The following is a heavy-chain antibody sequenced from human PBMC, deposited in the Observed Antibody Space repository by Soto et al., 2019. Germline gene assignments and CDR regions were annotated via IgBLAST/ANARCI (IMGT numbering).Heavy chain of an antibody. CDR3: ARGPVLRYFDWLPKDGINLYYYYMDV. Sequence: ASVKVSCKASGYTFTSYDINWVRQATGQGLEWMGWMNPNSGNTGYAQKFQGRVTMTRNTSISTAYMELSSLRSEDTAVYYCARGPVLRYFDWLPKDGINLYYYYMDVWGKGTTVTVSS. V-gene: IGHV1-8*01. CDR2: MNPNSGNT. J-gene: IGHJ6*03. CDR1: GYTFTSYD. D-gene: IGHD3-9*01.